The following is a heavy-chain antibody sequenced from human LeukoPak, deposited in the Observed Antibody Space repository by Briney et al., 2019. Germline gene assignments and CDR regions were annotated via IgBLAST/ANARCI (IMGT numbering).Heavy chain of an antibody. CDR2: IHTGGRT. J-gene: IGHJ4*02. CDR3: ARGVTYYYDSSGYLY. V-gene: IGHV4-61*02. CDR1: GDSISSGSYY. D-gene: IGHD3-22*01. Sequence: PSQTLSLTCTASGDSISSGSYYWSWIRQPAGKGLEWIGRIHTGGRTNYNPSLKSRVTISADTSKNQFSLKLSSVTAADTAVYYCARGVTYYYDSSGYLYWGQGTLVTVSS.